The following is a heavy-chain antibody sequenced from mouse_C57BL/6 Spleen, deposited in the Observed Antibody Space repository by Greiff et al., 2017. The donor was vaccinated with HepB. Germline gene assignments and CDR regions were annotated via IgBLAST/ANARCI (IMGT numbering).Heavy chain of an antibody. CDR3: ATEGGYGRGYFDV. D-gene: IGHD2-2*01. V-gene: IGHV1-61*01. CDR1: GYTFTSYW. Sequence: QVQLKQSGAELVRPGSSVKLSCKASGYTFTSYWMDWVKQRPGQGLEWIGNIYPSDSATHYNQKFKDKATLTVDKSSSTAYMQLSSLTSEDSAVYYCATEGGYGRGYFDVWGTGTTVTVSS. J-gene: IGHJ1*03. CDR2: IYPSDSAT.